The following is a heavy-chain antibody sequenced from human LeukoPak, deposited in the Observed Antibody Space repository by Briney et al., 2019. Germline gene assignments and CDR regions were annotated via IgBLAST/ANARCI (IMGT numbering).Heavy chain of an antibody. D-gene: IGHD2-15*01. CDR1: GGTFSSYA. Sequence: ASVKVSCKASGGTFSSYAISWVRQAPGQGLEWMGGIIPIFGTANYAQKFQGRVTITADESTSTAYTELSSLRSEDTAVYYCARGEVVVVAATEVYYYGMDVWGKGTTVTVSS. V-gene: IGHV1-69*13. CDR3: ARGEVVVVAATEVYYYGMDV. CDR2: IIPIFGTA. J-gene: IGHJ6*04.